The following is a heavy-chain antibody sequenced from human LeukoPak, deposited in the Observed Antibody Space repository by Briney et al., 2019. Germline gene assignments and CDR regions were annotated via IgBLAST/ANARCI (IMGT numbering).Heavy chain of an antibody. CDR2: IYRSGTT. J-gene: IGHJ4*02. Sequence: SGTLSVTCAVSGYSLSSGFDWGWIRQPPGKGLEGIATIYRSGTTYYKPSLKRRVTISADTSKNQFSLKLSSVTAADTALYYCARTSTGTTDSLDYWGQGTLVTVSS. D-gene: IGHD1-7*01. V-gene: IGHV4-38-2*01. CDR1: GYSLSSGFD. CDR3: ARTSTGTTDSLDY.